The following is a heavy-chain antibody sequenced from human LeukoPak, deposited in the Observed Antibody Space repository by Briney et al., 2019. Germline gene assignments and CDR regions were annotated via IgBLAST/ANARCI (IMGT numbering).Heavy chain of an antibody. J-gene: IGHJ4*02. D-gene: IGHD1-26*01. V-gene: IGHV3-21*01. CDR2: ISSTGAYI. CDR3: ARPLGLELLGFDPRYYFDY. CDR1: GFIFSSDS. Sequence: GGSLRLSCAASGFIFSSDSMIWVRQAPGKGLEWVSSISSTGAYIYYADSLKGRFTISRDNAKNSLYLQMNSLRAEDTAVYYCARPLGLELLGFDPRYYFDYWGQGTLVTVSS.